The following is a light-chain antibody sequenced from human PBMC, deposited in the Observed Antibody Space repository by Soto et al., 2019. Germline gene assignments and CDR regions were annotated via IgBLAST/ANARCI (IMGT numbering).Light chain of an antibody. CDR1: QRVNSN. CDR3: QQYNFWPPLT. Sequence: EIVMTQSPASLSVSPGERATLSWRASQRVNSNLAWYRQKRGQAPRLLISDASTRVTGVPARFSGSGSGTEFTLTISSRQSEDSGIYYCQQYNFWPPLTFGGGTKVEIK. V-gene: IGKV3-15*01. CDR2: DAS. J-gene: IGKJ4*01.